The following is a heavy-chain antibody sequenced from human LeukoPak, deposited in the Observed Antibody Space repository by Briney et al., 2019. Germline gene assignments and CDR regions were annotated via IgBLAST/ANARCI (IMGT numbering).Heavy chain of an antibody. D-gene: IGHD3-22*01. V-gene: IGHV3-30*18. J-gene: IGHJ4*02. CDR1: GFTFSSYG. CDR2: ISYDVGKK. Sequence: GGSLRLSCAASGFTFSSYGMHWARQAPGKGLEWVAVISYDVGKKYYADSVKGRFTISRDNSKNTLYLQMNSLRAEDTAVYYCAKDDYYDTSGYRDWGQGTLVTVSS. CDR3: AKDDYYDTSGYRD.